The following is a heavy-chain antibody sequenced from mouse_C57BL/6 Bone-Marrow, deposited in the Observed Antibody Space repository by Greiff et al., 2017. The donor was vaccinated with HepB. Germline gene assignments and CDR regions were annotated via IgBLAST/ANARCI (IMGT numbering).Heavy chain of an antibody. Sequence: VQLQQSGAELAKPGASVKLSCKASGYTFTSYWMHWVKQRPGQGLEWIGDSNPSSGYTKSNQKFKHKATLTADKSSSTAYMKLSSLTYEDSAVYYCARLMASGLLRSYYFDYWGQGTTLTVSS. CDR1: GYTFTSYW. D-gene: IGHD2-3*01. V-gene: IGHV1-7*01. CDR3: ARLMASGLLRSYYFDY. J-gene: IGHJ2*01. CDR2: SNPSSGYT.